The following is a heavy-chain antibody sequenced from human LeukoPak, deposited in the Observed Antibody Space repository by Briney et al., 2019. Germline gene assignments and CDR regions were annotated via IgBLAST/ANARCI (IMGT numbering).Heavy chain of an antibody. CDR1: GFTSSSYA. J-gene: IGHJ6*02. Sequence: GGSLRLSCAASGFTSSSYAMSWVRQAPGKGLEWVSAISGSGGSTYYADSVKGRFTISRDNSKNTLYLQMNSLRAEDTAVYYCAAKGGLRFLEWLYLRDYYYGMDVWGQGTTVTVSS. D-gene: IGHD3-3*01. CDR3: AAKGGLRFLEWLYLRDYYYGMDV. CDR2: ISGSGGST. V-gene: IGHV3-23*01.